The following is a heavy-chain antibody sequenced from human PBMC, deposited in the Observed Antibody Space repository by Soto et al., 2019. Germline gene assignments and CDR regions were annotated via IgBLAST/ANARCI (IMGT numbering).Heavy chain of an antibody. D-gene: IGHD3-10*01. CDR2: ISAYNGNT. Sequence: QVQLVQSGAEVKKPGASVKVSCKASGYTFTSYGISWVRQAPGQGLEWMGWISAYNGNTNYAQKLQGRVTMTTDTSPSAAYMELRSLRSDDTAVYYCARDMVQDTTVSCFDYWGQGTLVTVSS. CDR3: ARDMVQDTTVSCFDY. J-gene: IGHJ4*02. CDR1: GYTFTSYG. V-gene: IGHV1-18*01.